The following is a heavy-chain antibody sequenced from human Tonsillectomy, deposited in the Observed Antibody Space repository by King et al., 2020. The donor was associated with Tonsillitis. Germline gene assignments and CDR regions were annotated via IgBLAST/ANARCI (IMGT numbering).Heavy chain of an antibody. Sequence: VQLVESGGGLVQPGGALRLSCTASGFTFSNYWMSWVRQAPGKGLEWVANIKQAGSGKYYVDSVKGRVTISRDNAKDSGYLQMNSLRAEDTALYYCAKSTPMDPFDYWGQGTLVTVSS. J-gene: IGHJ4*02. D-gene: IGHD5-18*01. V-gene: IGHV3-7*03. CDR1: GFTFSNYW. CDR2: IKQAGSGK. CDR3: AKSTPMDPFDY.